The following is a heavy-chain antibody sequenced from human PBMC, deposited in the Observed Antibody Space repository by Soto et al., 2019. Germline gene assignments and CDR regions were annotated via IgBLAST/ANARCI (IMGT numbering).Heavy chain of an antibody. J-gene: IGHJ4*02. Sequence: GGSLRLSCAASGFTFSSYGMHWVRQAPGKGLEWVAVISYDGSNKYYADSVKGRFTTSRDNSKNTLYLQMNSLRAEDTAVYYCAKGAGAAAGNYWGQGTLVTVSS. CDR3: AKGAGAAAGNY. CDR1: GFTFSSYG. V-gene: IGHV3-30*18. CDR2: ISYDGSNK. D-gene: IGHD6-13*01.